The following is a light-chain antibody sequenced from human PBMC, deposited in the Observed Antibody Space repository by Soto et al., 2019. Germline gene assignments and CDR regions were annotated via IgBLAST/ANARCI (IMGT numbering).Light chain of an antibody. V-gene: IGKV4-1*01. J-gene: IGKJ2*01. CDR2: WAS. CDR3: QQYYSTPYT. Sequence: DIVMTQSPDSLAVSLGERAAVNCKSSQGDLYSSNNKNYLAWYQQKPGQPPKLLIYWASIRESGVPDRFSGSGSGTDFTLTISILQAEDVAVYYCQQYYSTPYTFGQGTKLEIK. CDR1: QGDLYSSNNKNY.